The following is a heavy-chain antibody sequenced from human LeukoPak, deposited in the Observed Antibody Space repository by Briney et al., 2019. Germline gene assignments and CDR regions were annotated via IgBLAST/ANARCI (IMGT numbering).Heavy chain of an antibody. V-gene: IGHV1-69*04. Sequence: ASVKVSCKASGGTFSSYAISWVRQAPGQGLEWMGRIIPILGIANYAQKFQGRVTITADKSTSTAYMELSSLRSEDTAVYYCATSLSSTSHPLHLYYFDYWGQGTLVTVSS. CDR1: GGTFSSYA. J-gene: IGHJ4*02. D-gene: IGHD2-2*01. CDR3: ATSLSSTSHPLHLYYFDY. CDR2: IIPILGIA.